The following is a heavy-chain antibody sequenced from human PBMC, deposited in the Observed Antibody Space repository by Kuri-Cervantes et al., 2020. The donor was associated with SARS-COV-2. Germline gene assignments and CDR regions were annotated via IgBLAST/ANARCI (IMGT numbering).Heavy chain of an antibody. V-gene: IGHV3-48*01. CDR1: GFTFSSYS. CDR2: ISSSSSTI. D-gene: IGHD6-13*01. Sequence: GGSLRLSCAASGFTFSSYSMNWVRQAPGKGLEWVSYISSSSSTIYYADSVKGRFTISRDNAKNSLYLQMNSLRAEDTAVYYCARSYSSSWYRGYYYYMDVWGKGTTVTVSS. J-gene: IGHJ6*03. CDR3: ARSYSSSWYRGYYYYMDV.